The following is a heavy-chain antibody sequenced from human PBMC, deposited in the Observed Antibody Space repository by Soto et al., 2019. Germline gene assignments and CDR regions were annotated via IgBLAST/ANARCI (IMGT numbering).Heavy chain of an antibody. Sequence: ASVKVSCKASGYTFTSYGISWVRQAPGQGLEWMGWISAYIGNTNYAQKLQGRVTMTTDTSTSTAYMELRSLRSDDTAVYYCARVPFTNHLVGPNLTWFDPWGQGPLVTVS. V-gene: IGHV1-18*01. CDR2: ISAYIGNT. J-gene: IGHJ5*02. CDR1: GYTFTSYG. CDR3: ARVPFTNHLVGPNLTWFDP. D-gene: IGHD1-26*01.